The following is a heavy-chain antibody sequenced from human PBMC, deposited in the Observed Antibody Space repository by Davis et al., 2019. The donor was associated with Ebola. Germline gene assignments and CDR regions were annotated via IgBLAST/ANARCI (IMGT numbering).Heavy chain of an antibody. CDR1: GFTFSSYS. J-gene: IGHJ6*02. CDR3: TTVSQRQKGTYYYGMDV. CDR2: ISSSSSYI. D-gene: IGHD4-17*01. Sequence: GESLKISCAASGFTFSSYSMNWVRQAPGKGLEWVSSISSSSSYIYYADSVKGRFTISRDNAKNSLYLQMNSLRAEDTAVYYCTTVSQRQKGTYYYGMDVWGQGTTVTVSS. V-gene: IGHV3-21*04.